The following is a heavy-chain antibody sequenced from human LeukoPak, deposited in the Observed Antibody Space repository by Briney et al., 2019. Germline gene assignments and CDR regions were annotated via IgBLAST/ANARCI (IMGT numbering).Heavy chain of an antibody. Sequence: PGGSLRLSCAASGFTFSSYSMNWVRQAPGKGLEWVSSISSSSSYIYYADSVKGRFTISRDNAKNSLYLQMNSLRAEDTAVYYCARAALVGATKYYFDYWGQGTLVTVSS. J-gene: IGHJ4*02. D-gene: IGHD1-26*01. V-gene: IGHV3-21*01. CDR3: ARAALVGATKYYFDY. CDR1: GFTFSSYS. CDR2: ISSSSSYI.